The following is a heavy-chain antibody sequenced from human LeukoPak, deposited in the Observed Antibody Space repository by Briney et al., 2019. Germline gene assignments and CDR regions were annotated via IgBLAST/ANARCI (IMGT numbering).Heavy chain of an antibody. CDR2: IDWDDHK. CDR3: ARTLYGDYVLTVFDF. J-gene: IGHJ4*02. CDR1: GFSLTTSGMC. D-gene: IGHD4-17*01. V-gene: IGHV2-70*01. Sequence: SGPTLVNPTQPLTLTSTFSGFSLTTSGMCVSWIRQSPGKALEWLAHIDWDDHKYYSTPLRTRLSISKDTSKNQVVLTMTNMDPVDAATYFCARTLYGDYVLTVFDFWGQGTLVTVSS.